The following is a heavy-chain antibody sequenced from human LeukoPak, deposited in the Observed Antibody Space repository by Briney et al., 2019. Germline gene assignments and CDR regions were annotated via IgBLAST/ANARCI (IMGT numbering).Heavy chain of an antibody. J-gene: IGHJ4*02. V-gene: IGHV3-48*01. CDR2: ISSSGTAK. Sequence: GGSLRLSCAASGFTLSSYSMNWVRQAPGKGLQWISYISSSGTAKTYADSVKGRFTISRDIAKKSLNLQMNSLRAEDTAVYYCARQSITIFGVVIDWGQGTLVTVSS. D-gene: IGHD3-3*01. CDR3: ARQSITIFGVVID. CDR1: GFTLSSYS.